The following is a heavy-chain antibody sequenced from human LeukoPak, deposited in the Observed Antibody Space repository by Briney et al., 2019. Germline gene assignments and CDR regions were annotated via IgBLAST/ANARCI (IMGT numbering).Heavy chain of an antibody. CDR2: ISSSGSTI. CDR1: GFTFSNYF. Sequence: GGSLRLSCAAYGFTFSNYFMNWVRQAPGKGLEWVSYISSSGSTIYYADSVKGRFTISRDNAKNSLYLQMNSLRAEDTAVYYCAELGITMIGGVWGKGTTVTISS. J-gene: IGHJ6*04. V-gene: IGHV3-48*04. D-gene: IGHD3-10*02. CDR3: AELGITMIGGV.